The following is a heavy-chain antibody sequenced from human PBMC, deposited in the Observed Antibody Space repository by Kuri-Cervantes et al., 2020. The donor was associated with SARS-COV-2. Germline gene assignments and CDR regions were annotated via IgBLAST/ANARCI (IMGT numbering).Heavy chain of an antibody. CDR1: GYTFTGYY. CDR2: INPNSGGT. J-gene: IGHJ5*02. Sequence: ASVKVSCKASGYTFTGYYMHWMRQAPGQGLEWMGWINPNSGGTNYAQKFQGRVTMTRDTSISTAYMELSRLRSDDTAVYYCARQSIVVVPANWFDPWGQGTLVTVSS. CDR3: ARQSIVVVPANWFDP. V-gene: IGHV1-2*02. D-gene: IGHD2-2*01.